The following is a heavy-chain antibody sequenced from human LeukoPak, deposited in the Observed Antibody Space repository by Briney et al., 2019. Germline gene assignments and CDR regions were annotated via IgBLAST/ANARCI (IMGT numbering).Heavy chain of an antibody. Sequence: PGGSLRLSCTTSGFTFSSYALSWVRQAPGKGLEWVSGIRVSGSTYYPVSVTGRFTISRDNSENTLYLQMSGLRAEDTAIYYCAKGTGDTAYYFDFWGQGVLVTVSS. V-gene: IGHV3-23*01. CDR3: AKGTGDTAYYFDF. J-gene: IGHJ4*02. D-gene: IGHD7-27*01. CDR1: GFTFSSYA. CDR2: IRVSGST.